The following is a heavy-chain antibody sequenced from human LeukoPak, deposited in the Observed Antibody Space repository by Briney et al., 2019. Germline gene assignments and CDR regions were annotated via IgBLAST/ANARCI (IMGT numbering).Heavy chain of an antibody. CDR3: ARDPTYYRPVPHYGMDV. Sequence: AGGSLRLSCAASGFTFSSYWMSWVRQAPGKGLEWVANIKQDGSEKYYVDSVKGRFTISRDNAKNSLYLQMNSLRAEDTAVYYCARDPTYYRPVPHYGMDVWGQGTTVTVSS. V-gene: IGHV3-7*01. J-gene: IGHJ6*02. D-gene: IGHD3-10*01. CDR2: IKQDGSEK. CDR1: GFTFSSYW.